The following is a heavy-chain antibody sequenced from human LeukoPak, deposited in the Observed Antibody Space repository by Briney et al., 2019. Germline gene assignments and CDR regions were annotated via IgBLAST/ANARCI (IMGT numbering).Heavy chain of an antibody. J-gene: IGHJ3*02. Sequence: PGGSLRLSCAASGFTFSSYAMSWVRQAPGKGLKWVSTINDNGDGTYYADSVKGRFTISRDNSKNTLYLQMNSLRAEDTAVYYCASSKVTDYGDYGRAVGAFDIWGQGTMVTVSS. CDR3: ASSKVTDYGDYGRAVGAFDI. D-gene: IGHD4-17*01. CDR2: INDNGDGT. CDR1: GFTFSSYA. V-gene: IGHV3-23*01.